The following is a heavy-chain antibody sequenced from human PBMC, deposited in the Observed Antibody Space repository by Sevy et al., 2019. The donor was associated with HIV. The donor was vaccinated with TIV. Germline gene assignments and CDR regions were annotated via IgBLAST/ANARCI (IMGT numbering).Heavy chain of an antibody. D-gene: IGHD2-2*01. CDR2: IYPGDSVT. Sequence: GESLKISCKGSGYTFSNYWIGWVRQMPGKGLEWMGVIYPGDSVTRYSPSFHGQVTMSADKSTSTAYLQWSSLKTSDTAIYYCARYPIVVVPAAEYYFDYWGQGTLVTVSS. J-gene: IGHJ4*02. V-gene: IGHV5-51*01. CDR3: ARYPIVVVPAAEYYFDY. CDR1: GYTFSNYW.